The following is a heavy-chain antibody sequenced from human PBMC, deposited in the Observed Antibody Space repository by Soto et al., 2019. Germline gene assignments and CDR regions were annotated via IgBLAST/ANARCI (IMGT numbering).Heavy chain of an antibody. Sequence: EVQLVESGGGLVQPGGSLRLSCVASGFTFSSSWMNWVRQAPGKGLEWVANINEDGSAKYYVDSVKGRFTISRDNAKNSRSLQMNSLRAEDTGVYYCTGVRILVFEYYWGQGTLVTVSS. J-gene: IGHJ4*02. V-gene: IGHV3-7*03. CDR2: INEDGSAK. D-gene: IGHD7-27*01. CDR3: TGVRILVFEYY. CDR1: GFTFSSSW.